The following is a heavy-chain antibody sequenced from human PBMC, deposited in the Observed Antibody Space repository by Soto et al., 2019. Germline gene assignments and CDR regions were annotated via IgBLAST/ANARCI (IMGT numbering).Heavy chain of an antibody. CDR1: EFSFNFYW. CDR3: TSGTFGLRDS. D-gene: IGHD3-3*01. V-gene: IGHV3-74*01. J-gene: IGHJ4*02. Sequence: EVKLVQSGGGLVQPGGSLRLSCAASEFSFNFYWMHWVRQTPGKGLVWVSRINPVGTITNYADSVEGRFIISRDNAATTLYLHMNSRSAEDTAIYYSTSGTFGLRDSWGQGTLVTVSS. CDR2: INPVGTIT.